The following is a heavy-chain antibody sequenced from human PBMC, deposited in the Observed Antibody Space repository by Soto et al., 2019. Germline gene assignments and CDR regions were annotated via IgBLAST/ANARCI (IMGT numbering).Heavy chain of an antibody. CDR3: AKDLLLWSIGYYYYGMDV. CDR2: ISYDGSNK. V-gene: IGHV3-30*18. D-gene: IGHD3-10*01. CDR1: GFTFSSYG. J-gene: IGHJ6*02. Sequence: AGGSLRLSCAASGFTFSSYGMHWVRQAPGKGLEWVAVISYDGSNKYYADSVKGRFTISRDNSKNTLYLQMNSLRAEDTAVYYCAKDLLLWSIGYYYYGMDVWGQGTTVTVSS.